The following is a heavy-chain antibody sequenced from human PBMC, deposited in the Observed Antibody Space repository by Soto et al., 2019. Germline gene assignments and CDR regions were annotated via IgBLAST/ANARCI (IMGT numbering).Heavy chain of an antibody. D-gene: IGHD4-17*01. Sequence: SETLSLTCSVSGDSISSGDHYWSWIRQRPGKGLEYLGYIYYSGSTDYNPSLKSRVSISADTSKSEFSLKLSSVTAADTAVYYCARSTFGDYVEDGLYFDSWGLGTLVTVSS. CDR2: IYYSGST. J-gene: IGHJ4*01. V-gene: IGHV4-31*03. CDR1: GDSISSGDHY. CDR3: ARSTFGDYVEDGLYFDS.